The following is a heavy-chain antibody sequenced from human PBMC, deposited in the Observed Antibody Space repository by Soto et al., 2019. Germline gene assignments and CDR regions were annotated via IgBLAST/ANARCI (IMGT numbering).Heavy chain of an antibody. V-gene: IGHV5-51*01. CDR3: ARHWLPDSYSSSWAYYMDV. CDR2: IYPGDSDT. CDR1: GYSFTSCW. D-gene: IGHD6-13*01. J-gene: IGHJ6*03. Sequence: PGESLKISCKGSGYSFTSCWIGWVRQMPGKGLEWMGIIYPGDSDTRYSPSFQGQVTISADKSISTAYLQWSSLKASDTAMYYCARHWLPDSYSSSWAYYMDVWGKGTTVTVSS.